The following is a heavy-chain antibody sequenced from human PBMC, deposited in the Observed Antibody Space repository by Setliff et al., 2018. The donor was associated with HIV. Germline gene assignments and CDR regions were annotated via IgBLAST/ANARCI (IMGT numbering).Heavy chain of an antibody. V-gene: IGHV4-34*01. CDR1: GDSLSGYQ. Sequence: SETLSLTCAVYGDSLSGYQWTWIRQAPGKGLEWIGEINHRGSTIYNPSLKSRVTILVGTSKNEFSLKLASVTAADTAVYYCARRRWELLRRGAAFDIWGQGTMVTVSS. J-gene: IGHJ3*02. D-gene: IGHD1-26*01. CDR3: ARRRWELLRRGAAFDI. CDR2: INHRGST.